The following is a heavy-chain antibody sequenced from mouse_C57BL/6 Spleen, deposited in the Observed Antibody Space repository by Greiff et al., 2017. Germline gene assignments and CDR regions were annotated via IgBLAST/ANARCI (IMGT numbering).Heavy chain of an antibody. Sequence: EVQLVESGGDLVKPGGSLKLSCAASGFTFSSYGMSWVRQTPDKRLEWVATISSGGSYTYYPDSVKGRFTISRDNAKNTLYLQMSSLKSEDTAMYYCARPGDYDYFDYWGQGTTLTVSS. CDR1: GFTFSSYG. V-gene: IGHV5-6*01. CDR2: ISSGGSYT. D-gene: IGHD2-4*01. CDR3: ARPGDYDYFDY. J-gene: IGHJ2*01.